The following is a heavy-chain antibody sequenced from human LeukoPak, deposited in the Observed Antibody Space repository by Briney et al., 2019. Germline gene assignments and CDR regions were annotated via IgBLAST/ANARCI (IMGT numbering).Heavy chain of an antibody. J-gene: IGHJ4*02. V-gene: IGHV3-23*01. CDR2: ISGSGGST. CDR3: AKSGRYCSSTSCHTFDY. Sequence: GGSLRLSCAASGFTFSSYAMSWVRQAPGKGLEWVSAISGSGGSTYYADSVKGRFTISRDNSKNTLYLQMNSLRAEDTAVYYCAKSGRYCSSTSCHTFDYWGQGTLVTVSS. D-gene: IGHD2-2*01. CDR1: GFTFSSYA.